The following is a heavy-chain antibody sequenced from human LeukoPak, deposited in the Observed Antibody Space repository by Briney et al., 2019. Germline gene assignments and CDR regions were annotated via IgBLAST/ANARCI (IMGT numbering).Heavy chain of an antibody. CDR3: ARIPVSAARPHYYYGMDV. V-gene: IGHV7-4-1*02. CDR1: GYTFTSYA. CDR2: INTNTGNP. D-gene: IGHD6-6*01. J-gene: IGHJ6*02. Sequence: ASVKVSCKASGYTFTSYAMNWVRQVPGQGLEWMGWINTNTGNPTYAQGFTGRFVFSLDTSVSTAYLQISSLKAEDTAVYYCARIPVSAARPHYYYGMDVWGQGTTVTVTS.